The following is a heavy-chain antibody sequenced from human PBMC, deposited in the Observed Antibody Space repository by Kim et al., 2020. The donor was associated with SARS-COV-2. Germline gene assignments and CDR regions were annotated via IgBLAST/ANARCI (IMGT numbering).Heavy chain of an antibody. CDR1: GGSISSGSYY. Sequence: SETLSLTCTVSGGSISSGSYYWSWIRQPAGKGLEWIGRIYTSGSTNYNPSLKSRVTISVDASKNQFSLKLSSVTAADTAVYYCARGYSNGYSSGWQDYWGQGTLVTVSS. CDR3: ARGYSNGYSSGWQDY. V-gene: IGHV4-61*02. J-gene: IGHJ4*02. CDR2: IYTSGST. D-gene: IGHD6-19*01.